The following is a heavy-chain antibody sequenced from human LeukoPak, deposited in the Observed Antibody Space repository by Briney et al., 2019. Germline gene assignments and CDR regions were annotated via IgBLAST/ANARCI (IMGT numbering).Heavy chain of an antibody. CDR3: ASRGRAAHAFDI. Sequence: GGSLRVSCAASGVIVSSNSMTWVRQAPGKRLEWVSLIYSDGSGGSTYYADSVKGRFTISRDNSKNTLYLQMNSLRVEDTAVYYCASRGRAAHAFDIWGQGTMVTVSS. V-gene: IGHV3-66*01. J-gene: IGHJ3*02. CDR2: IYSDGSGGST. D-gene: IGHD3-16*01. CDR1: GVIVSSNS.